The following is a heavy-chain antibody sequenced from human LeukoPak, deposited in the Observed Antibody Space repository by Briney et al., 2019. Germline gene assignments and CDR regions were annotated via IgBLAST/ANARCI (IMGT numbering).Heavy chain of an antibody. D-gene: IGHD3-22*01. CDR3: AKGSYYDSSGSFYFDY. Sequence: GGSLRLSCAASGFTFSSSAMSWVRQVPGKGLEWVSGISGSGDNTYYADSVKGRFTISRDNSKNTLYVQVNSLGTEDTAAYYCAKGSYYDSSGSFYFDYWGQGTLVTVSS. J-gene: IGHJ4*02. V-gene: IGHV3-23*01. CDR1: GFTFSSSA. CDR2: ISGSGDNT.